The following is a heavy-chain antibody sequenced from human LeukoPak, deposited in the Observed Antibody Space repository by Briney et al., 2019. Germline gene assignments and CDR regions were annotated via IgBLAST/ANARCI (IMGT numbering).Heavy chain of an antibody. V-gene: IGHV1-2*02. CDR3: ARVYGSWSFYKF. D-gene: IGHD3-10*01. CDR1: GYTFTAYY. CDR2: IDPNSGGP. Sequence: ASETVSCKASGYTFTAYYIHWVRQAPGQGLEWMGWIDPNSGGPTYAQNFQGRVTMTRDTSISTVYMDLIRLKSDDTAVYYCARVYGSWSFYKFWGQGTLVTVSS. J-gene: IGHJ4*02.